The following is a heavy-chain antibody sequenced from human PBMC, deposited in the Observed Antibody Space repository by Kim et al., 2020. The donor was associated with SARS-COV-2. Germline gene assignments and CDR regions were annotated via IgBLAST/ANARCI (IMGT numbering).Heavy chain of an antibody. D-gene: IGHD6-19*01. CDR2: IWYDGSNK. CDR1: GFTFSSYG. CDR3: ARVPWFSSWYATGIAVAGTFLGGMDV. J-gene: IGHJ6*02. V-gene: IGHV3-33*01. Sequence: GGSLRLSCAASGFTFSSYGMHWVRQAPGKGLEWVAVIWYDGSNKYYADSVKGRFTISRDNSKNTLYLQMNSLRAEDTAVYYCARVPWFSSWYATGIAVAGTFLGGMDVWGQGTTVTVSS.